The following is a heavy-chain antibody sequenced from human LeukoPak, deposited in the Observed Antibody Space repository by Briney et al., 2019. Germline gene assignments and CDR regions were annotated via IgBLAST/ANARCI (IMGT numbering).Heavy chain of an antibody. CDR3: ARGGVQPVDY. D-gene: IGHD3-10*01. J-gene: IGHJ4*02. CDR2: MNEYATTR. V-gene: IGHV3-74*01. CDR1: GFTFNSFW. Sequence: GGSLRLSCAASGFTFNSFWMHWVRQAPGKGLVWVSDMNEYATTRRYADSVKGRFTNSRDNAKNTLYLQMNNLRAEDTAMYFCARGGVQPVDYWGQGTLVIVSS.